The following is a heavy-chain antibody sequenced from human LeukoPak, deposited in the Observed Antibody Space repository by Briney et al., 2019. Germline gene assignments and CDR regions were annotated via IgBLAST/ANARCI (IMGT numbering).Heavy chain of an antibody. V-gene: IGHV4-39*01. D-gene: IGHD3-22*01. J-gene: IGHJ3*02. CDR2: IYYSGST. CDR3: ARRITIIVPMAFDI. CDR1: GGSISSSSYY. Sequence: SETLSLTCTVSGGSISSSSYYWGRIRQPPGKGLEWIGSIYYSGSTYYNPSLKSRVTISVDTSKNQFSLKLSSVTAADTAVYYCARRITIIVPMAFDIWGQGTMVTVSS.